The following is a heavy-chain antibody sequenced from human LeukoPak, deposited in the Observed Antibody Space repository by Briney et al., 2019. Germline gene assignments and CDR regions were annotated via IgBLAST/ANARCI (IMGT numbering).Heavy chain of an antibody. D-gene: IGHD5-24*01. CDR1: GGSISSYY. J-gene: IGHJ6*03. Sequence: SETLSLTCTVSGGSISSYYWSWIRQPPGKALEWIGYIYYSGSTNYNPSLKSRVTISVDTSKNQFSLKLSSVTAADTAVYYCARMARSYYMDVWGKGTTVTVSS. V-gene: IGHV4-59*01. CDR2: IYYSGST. CDR3: ARMARSYYMDV.